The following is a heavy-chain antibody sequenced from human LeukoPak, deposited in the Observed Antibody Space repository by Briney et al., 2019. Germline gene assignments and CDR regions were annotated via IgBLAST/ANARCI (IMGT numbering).Heavy chain of an antibody. D-gene: IGHD6-13*01. CDR3: ARVSSSWSRRGYYYMDV. V-gene: IGHV4-39*07. J-gene: IGHJ6*03. CDR1: SGSISSSTYY. Sequence: KASETLSLTCTVSSGSISSSTYYWGWIRQPPGKGLEWIGSIYYSGSTYYNPSLKSRVTISVDTSKNQFSLKLSSVTAADTAVYYCARVSSSWSRRGYYYMDVWGKGTTVTVSS. CDR2: IYYSGST.